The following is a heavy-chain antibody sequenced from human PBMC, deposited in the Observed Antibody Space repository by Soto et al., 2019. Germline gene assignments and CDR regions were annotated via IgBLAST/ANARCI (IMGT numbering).Heavy chain of an antibody. CDR3: AKDGPYYDFWSGYYTDWYFDL. CDR2: ISYDGSNK. J-gene: IGHJ2*01. CDR1: GFTFSSYG. V-gene: IGHV3-30*18. D-gene: IGHD3-3*01. Sequence: QVQLVESGGGVVQPGRSLRLSCAASGFTFSSYGMHWVRQAPGKGLEWMAVISYDGSNKYYADSVKGRFTISRDNSKNTLYLQMNSLRAEDTAVYYCAKDGPYYDFWSGYYTDWYFDLWGRGTLVTVSS.